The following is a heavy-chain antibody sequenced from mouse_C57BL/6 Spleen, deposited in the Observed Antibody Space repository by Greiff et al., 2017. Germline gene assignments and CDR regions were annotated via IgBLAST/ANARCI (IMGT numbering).Heavy chain of an antibody. V-gene: IGHV10-1*01. CDR2: IRSKSNNYAT. Sequence: GGGLVQPKGSLKLSCAASGFSFNTYAMNWVRQAPGKGLEWVARIRSKSNNYATYYADSVKDRFTISRDDSESMLYLQMNNLKTEDTAMYYCVRHSLVGYDWYFDVWGTGTTVTVSS. CDR1: GFSFNTYA. D-gene: IGHD2-2*01. J-gene: IGHJ1*03. CDR3: VRHSLVGYDWYFDV.